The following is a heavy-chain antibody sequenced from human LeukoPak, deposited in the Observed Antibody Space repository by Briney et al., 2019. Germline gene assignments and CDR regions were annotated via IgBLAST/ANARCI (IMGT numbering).Heavy chain of an antibody. J-gene: IGHJ3*02. CDR1: GFTFRNYG. CDR3: ARDPLQGDAFDI. V-gene: IGHV3-33*01. CDR2: IRYDGSKK. Sequence: GRSLGLSCAPSGFTFRNYGMHWVRQAPGKGLEGVADIRYDGSKKYYADSVKGRLTISRDNSKNTLYLQMNSLRAEDPAVYYCARDPLQGDAFDIWGQGTMVTVSS.